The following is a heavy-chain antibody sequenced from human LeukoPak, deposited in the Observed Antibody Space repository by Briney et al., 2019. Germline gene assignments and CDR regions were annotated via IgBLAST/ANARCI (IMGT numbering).Heavy chain of an antibody. Sequence: GSLRLSCAASGFTVSNNYMSWVRQAPGKGLEWVSAISGSGGSTYYADSVKGRFTISRDNSKNTLYLQMNSLRAEDTAVYYCAKDQFSGSYHTDFDYWGQGTLVTVSS. D-gene: IGHD1-26*01. CDR3: AKDQFSGSYHTDFDY. CDR1: GFTVSNNY. J-gene: IGHJ4*02. V-gene: IGHV3-23*01. CDR2: ISGSGGST.